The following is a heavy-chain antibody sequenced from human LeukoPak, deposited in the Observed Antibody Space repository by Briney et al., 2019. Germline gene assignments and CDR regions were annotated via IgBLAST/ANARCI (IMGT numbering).Heavy chain of an antibody. V-gene: IGHV3-21*01. D-gene: IGHD2-15*01. Sequence: PGGSLRLSCAASGFTFSSHSMNWVRQAPGKGLEWISCISASSTYIYYAESVKGRFTISRDNAKNSLYLQMNSLRAEDTAVYYCARGYSRAAFDIWGQGTMVTVSS. CDR2: ISASSTYI. CDR3: ARGYSRAAFDI. J-gene: IGHJ3*02. CDR1: GFTFSSHS.